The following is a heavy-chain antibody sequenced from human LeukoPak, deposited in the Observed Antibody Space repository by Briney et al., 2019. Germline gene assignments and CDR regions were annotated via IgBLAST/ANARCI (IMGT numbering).Heavy chain of an antibody. CDR1: GGSSSGYY. D-gene: IGHD2-2*02. J-gene: IGHJ4*02. CDR2: INHSGST. V-gene: IGHV4-34*01. CDR3: ALFGYCSSTSCYTYFDY. Sequence: SETLSLTCAVYGGSSSGYYWSWIRQPPGEGLEWIGEINHSGSTNYNPSLKSRVTISVDTSKNQFSLKLSSVTAADTAVYYCALFGYCSSTSCYTYFDYWGQGTLVTVSS.